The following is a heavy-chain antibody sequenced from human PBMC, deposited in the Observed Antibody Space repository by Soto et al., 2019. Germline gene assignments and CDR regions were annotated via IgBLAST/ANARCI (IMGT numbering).Heavy chain of an antibody. J-gene: IGHJ4*02. CDR2: IRSKANSYAT. CDR1: GFTFSGPA. V-gene: IGHV3-73*02. CDR3: TRLFMVTPHY. D-gene: IGHD3-10*01. Sequence: EVQLVESGGGLVQPGGSLKLSCAASGFTFSGPAMHWVRQASGKGLEWVGRIRSKANSYATAYAASVKGRFTISRDDSKNTAYLQMNSLKTEDTAVYYCTRLFMVTPHYWGQGTLVTVSS.